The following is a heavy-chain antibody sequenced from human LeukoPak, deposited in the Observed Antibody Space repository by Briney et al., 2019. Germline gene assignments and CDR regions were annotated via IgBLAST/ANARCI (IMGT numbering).Heavy chain of an antibody. CDR3: AAGYGGIGPGVGWSAP. D-gene: IGHD5-12*01. J-gene: IGHJ5*02. V-gene: IGHV4-38-2*02. CDR1: GHSFSSGDY. CDR2: GYPSGNT. Sequence: SETLSLTCTVSGHSFSSGDYWGCIRQPPAKELEWIVSGYPSGNTYYDPSLKSRVTVSGDTSKNQLSMNLSSMTAAASAGYYCAAGYGGIGPGVGWSAPWGQGILVTVSS.